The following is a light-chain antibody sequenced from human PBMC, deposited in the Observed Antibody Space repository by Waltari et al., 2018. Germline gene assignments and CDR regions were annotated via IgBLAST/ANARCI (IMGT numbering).Light chain of an antibody. CDR3: SSYISSSTLEL. J-gene: IGLJ2*01. CDR1: SSDVGGYNY. CDR2: DVS. Sequence: QSALTQPASVSGSPGQSITISCTGTSSDVGGYNYVSWYQQHPGKAPKPMTYDVSNRPSGVSNRFSGSKSGNTASLTISGLQAEDEADYYCSSYISSSTLELFGGGTSLTVL. V-gene: IGLV2-14*03.